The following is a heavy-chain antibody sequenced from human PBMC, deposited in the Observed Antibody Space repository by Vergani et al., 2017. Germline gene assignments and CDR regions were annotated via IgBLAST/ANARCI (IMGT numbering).Heavy chain of an antibody. CDR3: ARDRDVTVSGWFDH. Sequence: QVQLVESGGGVVQPGRSLRLSCAASGITFRSDGMHWVRQAPGKGLEWVALIWHEGSYKYYADSVKGRFTISRDNSKNTLYLQMNSLRAEDTAVYYCARDRDVTVSGWFDHWGEEGLVIVSS. CDR1: GITFRSDG. CDR2: IWHEGSYK. V-gene: IGHV3-33*01. J-gene: IGHJ5*02. D-gene: IGHD1-26*01.